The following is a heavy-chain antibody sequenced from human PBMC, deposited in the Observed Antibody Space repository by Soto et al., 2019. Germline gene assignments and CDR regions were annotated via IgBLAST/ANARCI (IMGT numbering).Heavy chain of an antibody. V-gene: IGHV4-30-4*01. CDR2: IYYSGST. D-gene: IGHD4-17*01. J-gene: IGHJ4*02. CDR3: ARHSSLYGDYEGGFDY. CDR1: GGSISSGDYY. Sequence: SETLSLTCTVSGGSISSGDYYWSWIRQPPGKGLEWIGYIYYSGSTYYNPSLKSRVTISVDTSKNQFSLKLSSVTAADTAVYYCARHSSLYGDYEGGFDYWGQGTLVTVSS.